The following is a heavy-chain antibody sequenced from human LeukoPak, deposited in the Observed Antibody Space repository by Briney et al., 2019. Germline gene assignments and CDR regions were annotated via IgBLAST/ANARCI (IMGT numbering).Heavy chain of an antibody. V-gene: IGHV4-59*08. CDR1: GGSISSYY. Sequence: PSETLSLTCTVSGGSISSYYWSWIRQPPGKGLEWIGYIYYSGSTNYNPSLKSRVTISVDTSKNQFSLKLSSVTAADTAVYYCARQLMDYDSSGYTHIFDYWGQGTLVTVSS. CDR2: IYYSGST. CDR3: ARQLMDYDSSGYTHIFDY. J-gene: IGHJ4*02. D-gene: IGHD3-22*01.